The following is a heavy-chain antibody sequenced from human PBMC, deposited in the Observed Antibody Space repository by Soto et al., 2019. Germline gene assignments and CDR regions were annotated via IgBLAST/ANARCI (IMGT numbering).Heavy chain of an antibody. CDR1: GYSFTIYW. V-gene: IGHV5-51*01. Sequence: PGESLKISCKCSGYSFTIYWIGWVRQMPGKGLEWMGIIYPGDSDTRYSPSFQGQVTISADKSISTAYLQWSSLKASDTAMHSCARAVAPPRLNWFDPWGQGTLVTVSS. J-gene: IGHJ5*02. CDR3: ARAVAPPRLNWFDP. CDR2: IYPGDSDT.